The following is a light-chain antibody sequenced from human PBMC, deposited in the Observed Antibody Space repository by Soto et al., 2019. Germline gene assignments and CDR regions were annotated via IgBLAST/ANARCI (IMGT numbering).Light chain of an antibody. CDR1: QSISSW. CDR3: QQYNSYSRT. Sequence: DIQMTQSPSTLSASVLDRVTITFRASQSISSWLAWYQQKPGKAPKLLIYDASSLESGVPSRFSGSGSGTEFTLTISSLQPDDFATYYCQQYNSYSRTFGQGTKVDIK. J-gene: IGKJ1*01. CDR2: DAS. V-gene: IGKV1-5*01.